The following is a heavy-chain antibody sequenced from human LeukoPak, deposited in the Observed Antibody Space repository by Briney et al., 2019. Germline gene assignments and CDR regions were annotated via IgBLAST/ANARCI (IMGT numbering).Heavy chain of an antibody. Sequence: PGRSLRLSCAASGFTFSSYGMHGVRQAPGKGLEWGAVISYDGSNKYYADSVKGRFNISRDNSKNTLYLQMYSLRAEDTAGYYCAKDSLVGASPSGFFDYWGQGTLVTVSS. V-gene: IGHV3-30*18. J-gene: IGHJ4*02. D-gene: IGHD1-26*01. CDR1: GFTFSSYG. CDR2: ISYDGSNK. CDR3: AKDSLVGASPSGFFDY.